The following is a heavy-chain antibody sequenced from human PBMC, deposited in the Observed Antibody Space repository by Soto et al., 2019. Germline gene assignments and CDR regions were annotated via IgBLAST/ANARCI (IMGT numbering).Heavy chain of an antibody. CDR2: ISYDGSNK. D-gene: IGHD1-26*01. J-gene: IGHJ6*02. Sequence: PWGSLRLSCSASGFTFSSYAIHWFRHSAVKGLEWVAVISYDGSNKYYADSVKGRFTISRDNSKNTLYLQMNSLRAEDTAVYYCAKDLLRVVGATEYYYYGMDVWGQGTTVTVSS. V-gene: IGHV3-30-3*01. CDR3: AKDLLRVVGATEYYYYGMDV. CDR1: GFTFSSYA.